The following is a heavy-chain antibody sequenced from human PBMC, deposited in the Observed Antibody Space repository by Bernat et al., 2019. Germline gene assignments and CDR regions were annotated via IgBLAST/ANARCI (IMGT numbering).Heavy chain of an antibody. CDR2: ISGSGGST. D-gene: IGHD6-19*01. CDR1: GFTFSSYA. Sequence: EVQLLESGGGLVQPGGSLRLSCAASGFTFSSYAMSWVRQAPGKGLEWVSAISGSGGSTYYADSVKGRFTISRDNSKNTLYLQMNSLRAEDTAVYYCARDRGVAVAGSEFDPWGQGTLVTVSS. V-gene: IGHV3-23*01. CDR3: ARDRGVAVAGSEFDP. J-gene: IGHJ5*02.